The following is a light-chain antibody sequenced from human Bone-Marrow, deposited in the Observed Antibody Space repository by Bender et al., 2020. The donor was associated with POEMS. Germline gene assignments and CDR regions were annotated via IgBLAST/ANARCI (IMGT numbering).Light chain of an antibody. J-gene: IGLJ3*02. CDR1: SSNIGAHA. Sequence: QSLLTQPPSVSGAPGQTVTISCSGGSSNIGAHAVNWYQHLPGTAPKLLIYSSHRRPSEVPDRFSGSRSGTSASLAISGLQSEDEADYYCAVWDDSLNGWVFGGGTKLTVL. CDR2: SSH. V-gene: IGLV1-44*01. CDR3: AVWDDSLNGWV.